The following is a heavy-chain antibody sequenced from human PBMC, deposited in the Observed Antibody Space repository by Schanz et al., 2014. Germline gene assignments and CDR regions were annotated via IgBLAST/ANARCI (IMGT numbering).Heavy chain of an antibody. D-gene: IGHD5-12*01. Sequence: QVQLVQSGAEVKKPGASVKVSCKASGHPFTAYYMHWVRQAPGQGLEWMGRINPNSGGTNYAENFQGRVTMTRDTSTSTVYMELSRLTSDDTALYYCARVTTGYDSWGQGTLVTVSS. CDR3: ARVTTGYDS. CDR2: INPNSGGT. J-gene: IGHJ4*02. V-gene: IGHV1-2*06. CDR1: GHPFTAYY.